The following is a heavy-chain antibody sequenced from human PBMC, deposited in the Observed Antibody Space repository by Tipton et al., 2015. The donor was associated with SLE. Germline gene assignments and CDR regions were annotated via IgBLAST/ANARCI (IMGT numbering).Heavy chain of an antibody. CDR2: IYYSGST. J-gene: IGHJ6*02. CDR3: ARAPIAAPTGYYYGMDV. V-gene: IGHV4-59*01. CDR1: GGSISSYY. Sequence: TLSLTCTVSGGSISSYYWSWIRQPPGKGLEWIGYIYYSGSTNYNPSLKSRVTISVDTSENQFSLKLSSVTAADTAVYYCARAPIAAPTGYYYGMDVWGQGTTVTVSS. D-gene: IGHD6-13*01.